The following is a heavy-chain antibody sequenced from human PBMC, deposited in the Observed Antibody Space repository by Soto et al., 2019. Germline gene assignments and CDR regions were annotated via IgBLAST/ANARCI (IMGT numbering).Heavy chain of an antibody. V-gene: IGHV4-30-4*01. D-gene: IGHD1-26*01. J-gene: IGHJ4*01. CDR1: RGSISSRDYY. CDR2: IYYSGST. Sequence: SETLSLTCTVSRGSISSRDYYWSWIRQPPGKGLEWIGYIYYSGSTYYNPSLKSRINISIDTSIDQFSLNMNSVTAADTAVYYCGRVPFYAPSGTYYIDYWGHGTQVTVSS. CDR3: GRVPFYAPSGTYYIDY.